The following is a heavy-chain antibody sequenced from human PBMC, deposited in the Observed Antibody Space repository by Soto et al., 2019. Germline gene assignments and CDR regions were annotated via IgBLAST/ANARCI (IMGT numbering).Heavy chain of an antibody. V-gene: IGHV3-23*01. Sequence: GGSLRLSCAASGFTFSSYAMSWVRQAPGKGLEWVSAISGSGGSTYYADSVKGRFTISRDNSKNTLYLQMNSLRAEDTAVYYCAKVKRSYYGSTDLDYWGQGTLVTVSS. CDR1: GFTFSSYA. CDR2: ISGSGGST. D-gene: IGHD3-10*01. CDR3: AKVKRSYYGSTDLDY. J-gene: IGHJ4*02.